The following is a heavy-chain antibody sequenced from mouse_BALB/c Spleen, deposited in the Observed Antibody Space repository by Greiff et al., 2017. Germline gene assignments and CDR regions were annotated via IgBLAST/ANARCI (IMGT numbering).Heavy chain of an antibody. Sequence: VKLVESGPGLVAPSQSLSITCTVSGFSLTSYDISWIRQPPGKGLEWLGVIWTGGGTNYNSAFMSRLSISKDNSKSQVFLKMNSLQTDDTAIYYCVRSYDYLDYWGQGTTLTVSS. CDR1: GFSLTSYD. V-gene: IGHV2-9-2*01. CDR3: VRSYDYLDY. D-gene: IGHD2-3*01. J-gene: IGHJ2*01. CDR2: IWTGGGT.